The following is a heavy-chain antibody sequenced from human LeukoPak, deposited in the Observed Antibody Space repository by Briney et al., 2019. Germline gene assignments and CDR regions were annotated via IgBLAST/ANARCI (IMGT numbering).Heavy chain of an antibody. Sequence: ASVKVSCKASGYTFTGYYMHWVRQAPGQGLEWMGWINPNSGGTNYAQKFQGRVTMTRDTSISTAYMELSRLRSDDTAVYHCARDGCSSTSCYPWGQGTLVTVSS. J-gene: IGHJ5*02. D-gene: IGHD2-2*01. CDR2: INPNSGGT. CDR1: GYTFTGYY. V-gene: IGHV1-2*02. CDR3: ARDGCSSTSCYP.